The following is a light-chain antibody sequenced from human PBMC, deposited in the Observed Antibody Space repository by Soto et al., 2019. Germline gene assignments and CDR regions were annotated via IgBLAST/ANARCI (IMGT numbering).Light chain of an antibody. CDR2: DTS. CDR3: QQYGSSPLT. V-gene: IGKV3-11*01. J-gene: IGKJ4*01. Sequence: DIVLTQSPDTLSLSPGERATLSCRASENLYTYLAWYQQKPGQAPRLLIYDTSKRATDIPARFSGSGSGTDYTLTISSLEPEDFAIYYCQQYGSSPLTFGGGTKVEIK. CDR1: ENLYTY.